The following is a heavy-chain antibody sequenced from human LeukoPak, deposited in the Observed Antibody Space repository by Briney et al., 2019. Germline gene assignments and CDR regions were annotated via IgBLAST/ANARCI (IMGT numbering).Heavy chain of an antibody. J-gene: IGHJ3*02. CDR1: GGTFSSYA. Sequence: GASVKVSCKASGGTFSSYAISWGRQAPGQGLGWMGGIIPIFGTANYAQKFQGRVTITADESTSTAYMELSSLRSEDTAVYYCARDREKLSIAAVDEAKYDAFDIWGQGTMVTVSS. CDR3: ARDREKLSIAAVDEAKYDAFDI. D-gene: IGHD6-13*01. V-gene: IGHV1-69*01. CDR2: IIPIFGTA.